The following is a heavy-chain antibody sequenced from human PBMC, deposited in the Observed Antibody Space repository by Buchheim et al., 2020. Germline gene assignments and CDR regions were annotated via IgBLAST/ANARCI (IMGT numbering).Heavy chain of an antibody. CDR2: IWYDGSNK. CDR3: ARDAVYYDSSGYLPY. V-gene: IGHV3-33*01. D-gene: IGHD3-22*01. CDR1: GFTFSSYG. Sequence: QVQLVESGGGVVQPGRSPRLSCAASGFTFSSYGMHWVRQAPGKGLEWVAVIWYDGSNKYYADSVKGRFTISRDNSKNTLYLQMNSLRAEDTTVYYCARDAVYYDSSGYLPYWGQGTL. J-gene: IGHJ4*02.